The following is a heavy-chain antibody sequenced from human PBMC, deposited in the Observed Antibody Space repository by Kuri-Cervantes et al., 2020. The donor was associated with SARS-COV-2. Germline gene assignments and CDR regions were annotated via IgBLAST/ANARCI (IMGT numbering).Heavy chain of an antibody. CDR2: IRFDGNDK. CDR3: ARGLAVEYYFDY. CDR1: GFTFSSYA. J-gene: IGHJ4*02. V-gene: IGHV3-30*02. Sequence: GESLKISCAASGFTFSSYAMHWVRQAPGKGLEWVAFIRFDGNDKYYADSLKGRFTISRDNSKSTLSLQMNSLRAEDTAVYYCARGLAVEYYFDYWGQGTLVTVSS. D-gene: IGHD6-19*01.